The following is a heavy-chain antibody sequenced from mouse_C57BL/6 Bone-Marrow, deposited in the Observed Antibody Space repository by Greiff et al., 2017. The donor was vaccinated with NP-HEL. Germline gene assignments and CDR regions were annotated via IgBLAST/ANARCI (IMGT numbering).Heavy chain of an antibody. J-gene: IGHJ3*01. Sequence: EVQLQQSGPELVKPGASVKISCKASGYSFTGYYMNWVKQSPEKSLEWIGEINPSTGGTTYNQKFKAKATLTVDKSSSTAYMQLKSLTSEDSAVYYCARSVYYGSSGWFAYWGQGTLVTVSA. V-gene: IGHV1-42*01. CDR2: INPSTGGT. CDR3: ARSVYYGSSGWFAY. D-gene: IGHD1-1*01. CDR1: GYSFTGYY.